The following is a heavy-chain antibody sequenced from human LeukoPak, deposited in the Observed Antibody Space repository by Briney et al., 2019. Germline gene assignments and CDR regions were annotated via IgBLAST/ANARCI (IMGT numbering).Heavy chain of an antibody. CDR3: ARLRGYSYGDFDY. D-gene: IGHD5-18*01. J-gene: IGHJ4*02. Sequence: SETLSLTCTVSGGSISSSSYYWGWVRQPPGKGLEWIGSIYYSGSTYYNSSLKSRVTISVDTSKNQVSLKLSSVTAADTAVYCCARLRGYSYGDFDYWGQGTLVTVSS. CDR1: GGSISSSSYY. V-gene: IGHV4-39*01. CDR2: IYYSGST.